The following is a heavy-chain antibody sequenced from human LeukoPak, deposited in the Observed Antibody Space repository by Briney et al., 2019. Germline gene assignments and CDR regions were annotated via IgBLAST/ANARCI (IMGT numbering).Heavy chain of an antibody. J-gene: IGHJ6*02. CDR3: ARSRGYSYGYYYYGMDV. D-gene: IGHD5-18*01. CDR1: GFTLSSYG. Sequence: GGSLRLSCAASGFTLSSYGMHWVRQAPGKGLEWVAVISYDGSNKYYADSVKGRFTISRDNSKNTLYLQMNSLRAEDTAVYYCARSRGYSYGYYYYGMDVWGQGTTVTVSS. V-gene: IGHV3-30*03. CDR2: ISYDGSNK.